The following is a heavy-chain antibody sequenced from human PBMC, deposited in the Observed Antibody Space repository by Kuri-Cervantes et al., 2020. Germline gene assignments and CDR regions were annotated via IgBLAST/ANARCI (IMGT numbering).Heavy chain of an antibody. J-gene: IGHJ3*02. CDR3: ASPKSSGWYKWDAFDI. V-gene: IGHV4-34*01. D-gene: IGHD6-19*01. CDR1: GGSFSGYY. CDR2: INHSGST. Sequence: SETLSLTCAVYGGSFSGYYWSRIRQPPGKGLEWIGEINHSGSTNYNPSLKSRVTISVDTSKNQFSLKLSSVTAADTAVYYCASPKSSGWYKWDAFDIWGQGTMVTVSS.